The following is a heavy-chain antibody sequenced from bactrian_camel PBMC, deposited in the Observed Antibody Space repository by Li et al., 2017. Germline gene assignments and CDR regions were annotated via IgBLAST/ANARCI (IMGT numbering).Heavy chain of an antibody. V-gene: IGHV3S40*01. CDR1: GFTSSSYG. Sequence: VQLVESGGGLVQPGGSLRLSCAASGFTSSSYGMSWVRQAPGRGLEWVSTINSGGGTYYADSVKGRFTITRDNAKSTLYLQLNSLKTEDTARYYCTKDAITNGDWWLSEENYWGQGTQVTVS. D-gene: IGHD7*01. J-gene: IGHJ4*01. CDR2: INSGGGT. CDR3: TKDAITNGDWWLSEENY.